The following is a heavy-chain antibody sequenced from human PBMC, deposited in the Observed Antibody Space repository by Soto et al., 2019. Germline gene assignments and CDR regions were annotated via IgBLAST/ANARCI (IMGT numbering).Heavy chain of an antibody. Sequence: QVQLVQSGDEVKKPGASVKVSCKASGYIFVNYGIAWGRQAPGQGLEWMGWISPYTGNTHSATKVQGRLTMTTDTSTSTAYMVLGSLPSDDTAVYYCVMVDNYVTPTPQDVWGQGTTVTVSS. CDR3: VMVDNYVTPTPQDV. V-gene: IGHV1-18*01. CDR2: ISPYTGNT. D-gene: IGHD3-16*01. CDR1: GYIFVNYG. J-gene: IGHJ6*02.